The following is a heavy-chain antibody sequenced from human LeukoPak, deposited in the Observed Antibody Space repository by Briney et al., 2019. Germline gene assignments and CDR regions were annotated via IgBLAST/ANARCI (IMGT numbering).Heavy chain of an antibody. CDR1: GGSFSGYY. CDR3: ARAVPHGYCSSTSCFKIRDQDFDY. V-gene: IGHV4-34*01. D-gene: IGHD2-2*01. J-gene: IGHJ4*02. Sequence: SETLSLTCAVYGGSFSGYYWSWIRQPPGKGLEWIEEINHSGSTNYNPSLKSRVTISVDTSKNQFSLKLSSVTAADTAVYYCARAVPHGYCSSTSCFKIRDQDFDYWGQGTLVTVSS. CDR2: INHSGST.